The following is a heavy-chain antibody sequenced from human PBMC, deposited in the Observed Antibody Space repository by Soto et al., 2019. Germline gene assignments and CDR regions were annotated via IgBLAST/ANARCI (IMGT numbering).Heavy chain of an antibody. J-gene: IGHJ5*02. V-gene: IGHV4-30-2*01. CDR1: GGSISSGGYS. D-gene: IGHD6-13*01. CDR2: IYHSGST. Sequence: PSETLSLTCAVSGGSISSGGYSWSWIRQPPGKGLEWIGYIYHSGSTYYNPSLKSRVTISVDRSKNQFSLKLSSVTAADTAVYYCARGIAAAGSWFDPWGQGTLVTVS. CDR3: ARGIAAAGSWFDP.